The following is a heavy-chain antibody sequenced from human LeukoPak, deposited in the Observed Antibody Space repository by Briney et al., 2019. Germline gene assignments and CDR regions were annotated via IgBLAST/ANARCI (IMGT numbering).Heavy chain of an antibody. Sequence: ASVKVSCKASGYTFTSYYMHWVRQAPGQGLEWMGIINPSGGSTSYAQKFQGRVTMTRDMSTSTVYMELSSLRSEDAAVYYCARGGNYDILTGYYANYMDVWGKGTTVTVSS. CDR2: INPSGGST. V-gene: IGHV1-46*01. CDR3: ARGGNYDILTGYYANYMDV. CDR1: GYTFTSYY. J-gene: IGHJ6*03. D-gene: IGHD3-9*01.